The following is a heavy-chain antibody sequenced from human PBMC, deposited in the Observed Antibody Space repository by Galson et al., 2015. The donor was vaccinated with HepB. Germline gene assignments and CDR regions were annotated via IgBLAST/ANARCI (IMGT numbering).Heavy chain of an antibody. CDR3: ARHVGGAAAGTSYYYYGMDV. CDR1: GYSFTSYW. D-gene: IGHD6-13*01. J-gene: IGHJ6*02. Sequence: QSGAEVKKPGESLKISCKGSGYSFTSYWIGWVRQMPGKGLEWTGIIYPGDSDTRYSPSFQGQVTISADKSISTAYLQWSSLKASDTAMYYCARHVGGAAAGTSYYYYGMDVWGQGTTVTVSS. V-gene: IGHV5-51*01. CDR2: IYPGDSDT.